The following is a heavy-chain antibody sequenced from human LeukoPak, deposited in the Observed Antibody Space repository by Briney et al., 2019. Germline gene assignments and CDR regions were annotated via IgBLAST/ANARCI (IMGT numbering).Heavy chain of an antibody. CDR1: GFTFSNYV. V-gene: IGHV3-23*01. Sequence: QPGRSLRLSCAASGFTFSNYVMRWVRQAPGKGLEWVSSISGSGGSTYYADSVKGRFTISRDNSKNTLYLQMNSLRAEDTAVYYCATYNSGTSPYFDYWGQGTLVTVSS. CDR2: ISGSGGST. CDR3: ATYNSGTSPYFDY. D-gene: IGHD3-10*01. J-gene: IGHJ4*02.